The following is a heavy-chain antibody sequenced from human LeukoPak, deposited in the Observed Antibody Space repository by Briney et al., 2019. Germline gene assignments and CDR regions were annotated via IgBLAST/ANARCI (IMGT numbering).Heavy chain of an antibody. J-gene: IGHJ4*02. CDR1: GFTFSSYG. Sequence: PGGSLRLSCAASGFTFSSYGMNWVRQAPGKGLEWVAVIWYDGSKKHHADSVKGRFTISRDNSKNTLYLQMNSLRAEDTAVYYCARDGCGGDCYLADYWGQGTLVTVSS. D-gene: IGHD2-21*02. CDR2: IWYDGSKK. CDR3: ARDGCGGDCYLADY. V-gene: IGHV3-33*08.